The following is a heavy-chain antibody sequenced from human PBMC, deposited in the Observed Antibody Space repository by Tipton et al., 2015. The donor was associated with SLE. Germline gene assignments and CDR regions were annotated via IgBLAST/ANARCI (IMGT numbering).Heavy chain of an antibody. Sequence: TLSLTCAVYGGSFSGYYWSWIRQPPGKGLEWIGYISYSGSPNYNPSLKSRVTISVDTSKNQFSLKLSSVTAADTAVYYCARDPGGSYLDNWGQGTLVTVSS. D-gene: IGHD1-26*01. J-gene: IGHJ4*02. CDR1: GGSFSGYY. V-gene: IGHV4-59*01. CDR2: ISYSGSP. CDR3: ARDPGGSYLDN.